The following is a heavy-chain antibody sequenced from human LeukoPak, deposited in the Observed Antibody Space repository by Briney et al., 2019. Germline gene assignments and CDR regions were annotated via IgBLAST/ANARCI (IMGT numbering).Heavy chain of an antibody. D-gene: IGHD3-3*01. V-gene: IGHV3-23*01. CDR2: ISGSGGST. CDR3: AKHTIFGVVTTFDY. Sequence: GGSLRLSCAASGFTFSSYAMSWVRQAPGKGLEWVSAISGSGGSTYYAASLKGRFTISRDNSKNTLYLQMNSLRAEDTAVYYCAKHTIFGVVTTFDYWGQGTLVTVSS. CDR1: GFTFSSYA. J-gene: IGHJ4*02.